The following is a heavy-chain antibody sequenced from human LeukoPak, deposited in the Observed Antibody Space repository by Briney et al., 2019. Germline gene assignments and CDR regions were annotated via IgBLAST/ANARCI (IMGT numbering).Heavy chain of an antibody. CDR3: AKGFSIRYFDCLSDY. CDR2: ISWNSGSI. CDR1: GFTFDDYA. Sequence: PGGSLRLSCAASGFTFDDYAMHWVRQAPGKGLEWVSGISWNSGSIGYADSVKGRFTISRDNAKNSLYLQMNSLRAEDTALYYCAKGFSIRYFDCLSDYWGQGTLVTVSS. J-gene: IGHJ4*02. D-gene: IGHD3-9*01. V-gene: IGHV3-9*01.